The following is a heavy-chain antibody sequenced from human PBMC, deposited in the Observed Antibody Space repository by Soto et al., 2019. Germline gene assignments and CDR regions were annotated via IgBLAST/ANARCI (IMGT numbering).Heavy chain of an antibody. D-gene: IGHD2-2*01. Sequence: SETLSLTCAVSGGSFSGYYWSWIRQPPGKGLEWIGEINHSGSTNYNPSLKSRVTISVDTSKNQFSLKLSSVTAADTAVYYCARVKGVPAAIFWFDPWGQGTLVTVSS. J-gene: IGHJ5*02. CDR2: INHSGST. CDR3: ARVKGVPAAIFWFDP. V-gene: IGHV4-34*01. CDR1: GGSFSGYY.